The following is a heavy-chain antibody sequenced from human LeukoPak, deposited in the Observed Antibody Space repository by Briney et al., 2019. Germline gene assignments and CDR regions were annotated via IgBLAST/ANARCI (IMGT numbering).Heavy chain of an antibody. V-gene: IGHV3-7*01. CDR2: IKQDGSEK. CDR1: GFTFSSYW. D-gene: IGHD3-10*01. Sequence: PGGSLRLSCAASGFTFSSYWMSWVRQAPGKGLEWVANIKQDGSEKDYVDSVKGRFTISRDNAKNSLYLQMNSLRAEDTAVYYCARDWWFGESWVFQHWGQGTLVTVSS. CDR3: ARDWWFGESWVFQH. J-gene: IGHJ1*01.